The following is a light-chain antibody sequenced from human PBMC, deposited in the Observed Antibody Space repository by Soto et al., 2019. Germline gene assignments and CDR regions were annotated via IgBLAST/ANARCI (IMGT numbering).Light chain of an antibody. CDR3: QQYDNLPIT. CDR2: DAS. J-gene: IGKJ5*01. V-gene: IGKV1-33*01. Sequence: DIQMTQSPSSLSASLGDRVTITCQASQAITKYLNWYQQKPGKAPKLLIFDASNLETRVPSRFSGSGSGTDFTFTISSLQPEDIATYYCQQYDNLPITFGQGTRLEIK. CDR1: QAITKY.